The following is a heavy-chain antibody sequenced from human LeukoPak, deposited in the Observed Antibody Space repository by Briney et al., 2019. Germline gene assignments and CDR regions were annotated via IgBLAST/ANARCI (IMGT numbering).Heavy chain of an antibody. Sequence: PGGSLRLSCAASGFTFSSYWMNWVRQAPGKGLEWVANIKQDGSEKYVDSVKGRFTISRDNAKNSLYLQMNSLRAEDTAVYYCAKRNYYDSSGYSIFYDFWGQGTLVTVSS. V-gene: IGHV3-7*05. CDR2: IKQDGSEK. CDR3: AKRNYYDSSGYSIFYDF. CDR1: GFTFSSYW. D-gene: IGHD3-22*01. J-gene: IGHJ4*02.